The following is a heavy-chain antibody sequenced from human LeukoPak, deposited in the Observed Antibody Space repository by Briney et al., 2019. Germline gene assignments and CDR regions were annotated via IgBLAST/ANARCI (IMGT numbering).Heavy chain of an antibody. V-gene: IGHV3-30-3*01. CDR1: GFTFSSYA. CDR3: ARDRPDFGVVIPLDY. J-gene: IGHJ4*02. D-gene: IGHD3-3*01. Sequence: GGSLRLSCAASGFTFSSYAMHWVRQAPGKGLEWVAVISYDGSNKYYADSVKGRFTISRDNAKNSLYLQMNSLRAEDTAVYYCARDRPDFGVVIPLDYWGQGTLVTVSS. CDR2: ISYDGSNK.